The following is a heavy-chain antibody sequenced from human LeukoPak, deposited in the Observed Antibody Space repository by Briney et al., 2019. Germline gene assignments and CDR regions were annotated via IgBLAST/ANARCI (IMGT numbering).Heavy chain of an antibody. D-gene: IGHD3-22*01. CDR2: ISSSSSTI. V-gene: IGHV3-48*04. J-gene: IGHJ4*02. Sequence: GGSLRLACAASGFTFSSYSMNWVRQAPGKGLEWVSYISSSSSTIYYADSVKGRLTISRDNAKNSLYLQMNSLRAEDTAVYYCARVGDSYDSSGYGGNYWGQGTLVTVSS. CDR1: GFTFSSYS. CDR3: ARVGDSYDSSGYGGNY.